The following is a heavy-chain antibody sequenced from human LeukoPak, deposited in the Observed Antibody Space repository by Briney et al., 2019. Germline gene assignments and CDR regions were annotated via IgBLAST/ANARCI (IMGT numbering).Heavy chain of an antibody. CDR3: AYSSGWYWFDP. J-gene: IGHJ5*02. V-gene: IGHV4-30-4*01. Sequence: SQTLSLTCTVSGGSISSGDHYWSWNRQPPGKGLEWIGYIYYSGSTYYNPSLKSRVTISVDTSKNQFSLKLSSVTAADTAVYYCAYSSGWYWFDPWGHGTLVTVSS. D-gene: IGHD6-19*01. CDR2: IYYSGST. CDR1: GGSISSGDHY.